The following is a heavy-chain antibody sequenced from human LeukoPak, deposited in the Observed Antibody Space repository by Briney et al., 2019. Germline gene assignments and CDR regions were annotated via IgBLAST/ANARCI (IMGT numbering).Heavy chain of an antibody. Sequence: PGGSLRLSCAASGLTFSSYAMSWVRQAPGKGLEWVSAISGSGGSTYYADSVKGRFTISRDNSKNTLYLQMNSLRAEDTAVYYCAKDTQWLVLPGPSDYWGQGTLVTVSS. CDR1: GLTFSSYA. J-gene: IGHJ4*02. D-gene: IGHD6-19*01. CDR3: AKDTQWLVLPGPSDY. V-gene: IGHV3-23*01. CDR2: ISGSGGST.